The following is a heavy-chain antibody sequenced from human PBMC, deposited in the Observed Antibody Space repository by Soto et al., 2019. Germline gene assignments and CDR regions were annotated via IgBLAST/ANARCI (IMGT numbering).Heavy chain of an antibody. J-gene: IGHJ4*02. V-gene: IGHV1-69*13. D-gene: IGHD5-18*01. CDR1: GGTFSSYA. Sequence: ASGMVSCKASGGTFSSYAIIWVRQAPGQGLEWMGGMIPIFGTANYAQKFQGRVTITADETTSTAYMELSSLRSEDTAVYYCASNKDTAMVPFDYWGQGTLVTVYS. CDR2: MIPIFGTA. CDR3: ASNKDTAMVPFDY.